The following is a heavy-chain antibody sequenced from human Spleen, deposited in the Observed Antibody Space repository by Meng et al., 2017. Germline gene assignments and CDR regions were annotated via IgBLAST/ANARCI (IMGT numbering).Heavy chain of an antibody. CDR1: EFIITSDI. CDR2: IHGGGNA. Sequence: EVELVETGGDLVQPGPSLRLSCVASEFIITSDIMSWVRQAPGKGLDWVSIIHGGGNAYYAESVKGRFVISRDISKNIIYLQMNSLRVEDTAVYDCATRGVWGQGALVTVSS. D-gene: IGHD1-26*01. J-gene: IGHJ4*02. CDR3: ATRGV. V-gene: IGHV3-66*01.